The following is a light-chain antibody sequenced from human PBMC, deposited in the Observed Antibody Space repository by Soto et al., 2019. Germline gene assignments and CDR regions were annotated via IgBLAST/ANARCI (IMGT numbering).Light chain of an antibody. CDR2: GAS. V-gene: IGKV3-20*01. CDR1: QSVSNNF. Sequence: EIVLTQSPGTLSLSPGERATLSCRASQSVSNNFLAWYQQKPGQAPRLLIYGASSRATGIPDRFSGSGSGTDFTLTSNRLDPEDFAVYYCQQCGSSPGTFGQGTRLEIK. J-gene: IGKJ5*01. CDR3: QQCGSSPGT.